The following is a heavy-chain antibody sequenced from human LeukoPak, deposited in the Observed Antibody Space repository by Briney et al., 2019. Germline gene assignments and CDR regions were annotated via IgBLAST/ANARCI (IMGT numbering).Heavy chain of an antibody. CDR3: AREGIVAPLENYYYYGMDV. J-gene: IGHJ6*02. CDR2: IVPIFGTA. Sequence: GSSVKVSCKASGGTFSRYAISWVRQAPGQGLEWMGGIVPIFGTANYAQKFQGRVTITADESTSTAYMELSSLRSEDTAVYYCAREGIVAPLENYYYYGMDVWGQGTTVTVSS. CDR1: GGTFSRYA. V-gene: IGHV1-69*01. D-gene: IGHD1-26*01.